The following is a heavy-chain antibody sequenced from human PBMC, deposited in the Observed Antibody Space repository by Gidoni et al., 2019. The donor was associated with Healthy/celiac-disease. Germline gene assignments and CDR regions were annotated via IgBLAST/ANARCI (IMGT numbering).Heavy chain of an antibody. Sequence: QVQLVQSGAEVKKPGSSVKVSCNASGGTFSSYAISWVRQAPGQGLEWMGGTIPILGTANDAQKFQGRVTITADESTSTAYMELSSLRSEDTAVYYCARGRIGELLWTLDYWGQGTLVTVSS. CDR2: TIPILGTA. V-gene: IGHV1-69*01. D-gene: IGHD3-10*01. J-gene: IGHJ4*02. CDR1: GGTFSSYA. CDR3: ARGRIGELLWTLDY.